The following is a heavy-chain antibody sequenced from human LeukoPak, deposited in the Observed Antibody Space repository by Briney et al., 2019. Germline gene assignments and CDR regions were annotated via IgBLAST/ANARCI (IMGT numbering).Heavy chain of an antibody. Sequence: SETLSLTCTVSGGSISSSSYYWGWIRQPPGKGLEWIGSIYYSGSTYYNPSLKSRVTISVDTSKNQFSLKLSSATAADTAVYYCARGGYCGGDRYFYSWGQGTLVTVSS. CDR3: ARGGYCGGDRYFYS. V-gene: IGHV4-39*07. CDR2: IYYSGST. D-gene: IGHD2-21*02. J-gene: IGHJ4*02. CDR1: GGSISSSSYY.